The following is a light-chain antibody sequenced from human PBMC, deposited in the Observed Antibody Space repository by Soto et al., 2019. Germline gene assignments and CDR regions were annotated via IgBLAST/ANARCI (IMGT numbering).Light chain of an antibody. CDR1: SSDVGRYNY. CDR3: CSYAGGNIHFV. Sequence: QSVLTQPASVSGSPGQSVTISCTGSSSDVGRYNYVSWYQQQPGKAPKLIIYEVTERPSGVSNRFSGSKSGNTASLTISGLQAEDEADYYCCSYAGGNIHFVFGTGTKLTLL. J-gene: IGLJ1*01. CDR2: EVT. V-gene: IGLV2-23*02.